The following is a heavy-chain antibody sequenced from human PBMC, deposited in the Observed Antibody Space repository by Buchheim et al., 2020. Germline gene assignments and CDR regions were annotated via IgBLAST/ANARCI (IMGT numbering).Heavy chain of an antibody. CDR1: GYTFTGYY. D-gene: IGHD3-10*01. Sequence: QVQLVQSGAEVKKPGASVKVSCKASGYTFTGYYMHWVRQAPGQGLEWMGWINPNSGGTNYAQKFQGRVNMTRDRSISTAYMELSRLRSDDTAVYYCARDGYYYGSGSYFRGEVLGVFDPWGQGTL. CDR2: INPNSGGT. CDR3: ARDGYYYGSGSYFRGEVLGVFDP. J-gene: IGHJ5*02. V-gene: IGHV1-2*02.